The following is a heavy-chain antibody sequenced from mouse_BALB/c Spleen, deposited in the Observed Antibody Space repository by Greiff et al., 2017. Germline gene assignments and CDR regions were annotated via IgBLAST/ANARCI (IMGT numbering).Heavy chain of an antibody. CDR3: ARGGGYYPDY. D-gene: IGHD1-1*02. CDR1: GYTFTDYW. CDR2: IDTSDSYT. V-gene: IGHV1-69*01. Sequence: QVQLQQPGAELVMPGASVKMSCKASGYTFTDYWMHWVKQRPRQGLEWIGAIDTSDSYTSYNQKFKGKATLTVDESSSTAYMQLSSLTSEDSAVYYCARGGGYYPDYWGQGTTLTVSS. J-gene: IGHJ2*01.